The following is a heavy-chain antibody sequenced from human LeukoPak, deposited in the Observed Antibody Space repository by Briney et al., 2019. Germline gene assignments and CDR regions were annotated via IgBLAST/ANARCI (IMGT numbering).Heavy chain of an antibody. CDR2: INTNTGNP. J-gene: IGHJ4*02. CDR1: GYTFTSYA. CDR3: ARDGQWLVIHY. Sequence: ASVKVSCKAAGYTFTSYAMNWVRQAPGQGLEWMGWINTNTGNPTYAHGFTGRFVFSLDTSVSTAYLQISSLKTEDTAVYYCARDGQWLVIHYWGQGTLVTVSS. D-gene: IGHD6-19*01. V-gene: IGHV7-4-1*02.